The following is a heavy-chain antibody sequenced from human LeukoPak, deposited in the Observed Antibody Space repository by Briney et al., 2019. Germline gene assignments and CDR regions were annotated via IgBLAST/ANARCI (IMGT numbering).Heavy chain of an antibody. CDR1: GFTFSSYA. CDR2: ISGSGGST. Sequence: GGSLRLSCAASGFTFSSYAMSWVRQAPGKGLEWVPAISGSGGSTYYADSVKGRFTISRDNSKNTLYLQMNSLRAEDTAVYYCASLSSSSEDYWGQGTLVTVSS. D-gene: IGHD6-6*01. V-gene: IGHV3-23*01. J-gene: IGHJ4*02. CDR3: ASLSSSSEDY.